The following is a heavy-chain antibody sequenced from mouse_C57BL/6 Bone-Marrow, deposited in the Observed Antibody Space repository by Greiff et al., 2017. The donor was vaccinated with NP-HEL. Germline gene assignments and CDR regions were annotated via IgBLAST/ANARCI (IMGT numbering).Heavy chain of an antibody. D-gene: IGHD1-1*01. CDR3: ARIYYYGSSYYYYAMDY. Sequence: VQLQQSGPELVKPGASVKIPCKASGYTFTDYNMDWVKQSHGKSLEWIGDINPNNGGTIYNQKFKGKATLTVDKSSSTAYIELRSLTSEDTAVYYCARIYYYGSSYYYYAMDYWGQGTSVTVSS. V-gene: IGHV1-18*01. CDR1: GYTFTDYN. J-gene: IGHJ4*01. CDR2: INPNNGGT.